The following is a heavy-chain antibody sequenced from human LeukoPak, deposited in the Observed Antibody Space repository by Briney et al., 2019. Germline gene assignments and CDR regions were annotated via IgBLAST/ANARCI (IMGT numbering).Heavy chain of an antibody. J-gene: IGHJ4*02. CDR3: AREYCSGGSCVFDY. V-gene: IGHV3-11*04. CDR2: ISSSGSII. CDR1: GFIFSDHH. Sequence: GGSLRLSCAASGFIFSDHHMTWIRQAPGKGLEWVSYISSSGSIIYYADSVKDRFAISRDNAKNSLYLQMNSLRAEDTAVYYCAREYCSGGSCVFDYWGQGTLVTVSS. D-gene: IGHD2-15*01.